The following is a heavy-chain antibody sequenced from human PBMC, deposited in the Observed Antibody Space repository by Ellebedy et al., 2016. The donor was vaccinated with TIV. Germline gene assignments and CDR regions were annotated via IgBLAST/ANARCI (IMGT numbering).Heavy chain of an antibody. D-gene: IGHD3-10*01. CDR3: AREYGSGNWFDP. CDR2: INPNSGGT. Sequence: ASVKVSCXASGYTFSAYGISWVRQAPGQGLEWMGWINPNSGGTNYAQKFQGRVTMTRDTSISTAYMELSRLRSDDTAVYYCAREYGSGNWFDPWGQGTLVTVSS. J-gene: IGHJ5*02. CDR1: GYTFSAYG. V-gene: IGHV1-2*02.